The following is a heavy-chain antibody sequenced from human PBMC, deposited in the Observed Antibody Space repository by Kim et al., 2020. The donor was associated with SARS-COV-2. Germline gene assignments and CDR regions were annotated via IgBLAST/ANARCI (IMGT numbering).Heavy chain of an antibody. V-gene: IGHV3-30*04. CDR1: GFTFSSYA. D-gene: IGHD3-10*01. CDR2: ISYDGSNK. Sequence: GGSLRLSCAASGFTFSSYAMHWVRQAPGKGLEWVAVISYDGSNKYYADSVKGRFTISRDNSKNTLYLQMNSLRAEDTAVYYCARVGVRGVIPFDYWGQGTLVTVSS. J-gene: IGHJ4*02. CDR3: ARVGVRGVIPFDY.